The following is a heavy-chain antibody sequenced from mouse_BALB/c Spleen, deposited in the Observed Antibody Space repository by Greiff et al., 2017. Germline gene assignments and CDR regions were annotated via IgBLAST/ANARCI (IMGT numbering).Heavy chain of an antibody. J-gene: IGHJ1*01. V-gene: IGHV3-6*02. D-gene: IGHD2-1*01. Sequence: EVKLVESGPGLVKPSQSLSLTCSVTGYSITSGYYWNWIRQFPGNKLEWMGYISYDGSNNYNPSLKNRISITRDTSKNQFFLKLNSVTTEDTATYYCARVNYGNYDVWGAGTTVTVSS. CDR2: ISYDGSN. CDR1: GYSITSGYY. CDR3: ARVNYGNYDV.